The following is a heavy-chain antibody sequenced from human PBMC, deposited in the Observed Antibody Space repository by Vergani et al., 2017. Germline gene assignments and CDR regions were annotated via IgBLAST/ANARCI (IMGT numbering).Heavy chain of an antibody. Sequence: QVQLEESGPGLVKPSETLSLTCTVSGGSFNTYYWSWIRQSPGKGLEWIGYIYSTGSTNYNPSLNSRVTMSVDTSKNQLSLKLRSVTAADTAVYFYARVMYRGEASTSYRLEGMDIWGQGTTVTISS. D-gene: IGHD3-16*02. CDR2: IYSTGST. CDR1: GGSFNTYY. J-gene: IGHJ6*02. V-gene: IGHV4-59*13. CDR3: ARVMYRGEASTSYRLEGMDI.